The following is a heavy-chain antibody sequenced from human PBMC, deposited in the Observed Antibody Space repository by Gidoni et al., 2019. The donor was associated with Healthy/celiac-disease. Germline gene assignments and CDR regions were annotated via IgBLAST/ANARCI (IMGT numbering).Heavy chain of an antibody. D-gene: IGHD3-3*01. CDR1: GYTFTSYA. Sequence: VQPVQSGAEVQKPGASVKVSCKASGYTFTSYAMHWVRQAPGQRLEWMGWIHAGNGNTKYSQKFQGRVTITRDTSASTAYMELSSLRSEDTAVYYCAREPTSTDYDFWSGPDYWGQGTLVTVSS. V-gene: IGHV1-3*01. CDR3: AREPTSTDYDFWSGPDY. J-gene: IGHJ4*02. CDR2: IHAGNGNT.